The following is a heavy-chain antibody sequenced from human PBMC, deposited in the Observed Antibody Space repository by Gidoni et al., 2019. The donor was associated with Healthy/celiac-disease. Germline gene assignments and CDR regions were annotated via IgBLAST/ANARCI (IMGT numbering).Heavy chain of an antibody. D-gene: IGHD4-17*01. J-gene: IGHJ4*02. Sequence: EVQLVESGGGLVQPGGSLRLSCAASGFTFSSYWMSWVRQAPGKGLEWVANIKQDGSEKYYVDSVKGRFTISRDNAKNSLYLQMNSLRAEDTAVYYCARDFEGGGIYGDDKGFDYWGQGTLVTVSS. V-gene: IGHV3-7*01. CDR3: ARDFEGGGIYGDDKGFDY. CDR2: IKQDGSEK. CDR1: GFTFSSYW.